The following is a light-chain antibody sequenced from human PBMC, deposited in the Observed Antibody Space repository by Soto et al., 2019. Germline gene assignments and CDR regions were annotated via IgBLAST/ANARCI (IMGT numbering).Light chain of an antibody. CDR2: DAF. CDR3: RQRYNWPLT. Sequence: TVLTQSPATLSLSPGERATLSCKASQSIGNSLGWSQQKLGQAPRLHIDDAFNRATGIPARFTGSGSGSDFTLPISSLEPEDFGVYYCRQRYNWPLTFGGGTKVEIK. CDR1: QSIGNS. J-gene: IGKJ4*01. V-gene: IGKV3-11*01.